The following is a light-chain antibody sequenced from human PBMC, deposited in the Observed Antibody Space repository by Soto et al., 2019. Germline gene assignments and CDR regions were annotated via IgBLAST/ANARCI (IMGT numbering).Light chain of an antibody. CDR3: QQYGSSPPVT. V-gene: IGKV3-20*01. CDR1: QSVSSSY. CDR2: GAS. J-gene: IGKJ5*01. Sequence: EIVLTQSPGTLSLSPGERATLSCRASQSVSSSYLAWYQQKPGQAPRLLIYGASSRATGIPDRSSGSGSGTDFTLTISRLEPDDFAVYYCQQYGSSPPVTFGQGTRLEIK.